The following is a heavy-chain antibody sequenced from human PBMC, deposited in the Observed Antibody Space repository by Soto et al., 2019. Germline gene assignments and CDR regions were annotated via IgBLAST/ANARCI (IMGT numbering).Heavy chain of an antibody. D-gene: IGHD5-18*01. J-gene: IGHJ6*02. V-gene: IGHV5-51*01. CDR3: ARRGYSYGLDV. CDR1: GYNFATYW. Sequence: GESLKISCKGSGYNFATYWIAWVRRLPGKGPEWMGIIYPGDSDTSYSPSFQGQVTISVDKSISTAYLQWNSLKASDTAVYYCARRGYSYGLDVWGQGTKVTVSS. CDR2: IYPGDSDT.